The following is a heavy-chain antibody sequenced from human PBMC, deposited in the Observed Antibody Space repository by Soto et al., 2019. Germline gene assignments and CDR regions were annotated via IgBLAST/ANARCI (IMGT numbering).Heavy chain of an antibody. J-gene: IGHJ6*02. CDR1: GFSLSTGGVG. Sequence: QITLKESGPSLVKPTQTLTLTCTFSGFSLSTGGVGVGWIRQPPGKALQWLALIYWDDDKRYSPSLRSRLTVTKDTSKNQVVLTMTNMDPVDTATYYCAHSRGGGDCLQSYSSDYYCGMDVWGQGTTVTVS. CDR3: AHSRGGGDCLQSYSSDYYCGMDV. D-gene: IGHD2-21*02. CDR2: IYWDDDK. V-gene: IGHV2-5*02.